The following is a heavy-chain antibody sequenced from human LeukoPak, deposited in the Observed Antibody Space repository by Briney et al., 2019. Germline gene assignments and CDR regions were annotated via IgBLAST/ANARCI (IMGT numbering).Heavy chain of an antibody. V-gene: IGHV3-48*03. CDR2: ISGTGTNI. D-gene: IGHD3-3*01. CDR1: GFTFSNYA. J-gene: IGHJ4*02. Sequence: GGSLRLSCAASGFTFSNYAINCVPQAPGKGLEWVSYISGTGTNIYYADSVKGRFTLSRDNAKNSLYLQMNSLRSEDTAVYYCARETAHGNPSWSKWGQGTLVTVS. CDR3: ARETAHGNPSWSK.